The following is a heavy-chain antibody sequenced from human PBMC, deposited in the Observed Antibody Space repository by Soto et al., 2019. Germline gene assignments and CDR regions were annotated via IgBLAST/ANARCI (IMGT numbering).Heavy chain of an antibody. V-gene: IGHV3-23*01. D-gene: IGHD3-9*01. Sequence: EVQLLESGGGFVQPGGSLRLSCAASGFTFSSYAMSWVRRAPGKGLEWVSTVSTTGGHTYYADSVKGRFTISRDNSKNRLYLQMYRLRAADTAIYYCAKDPEGWLSTPHYYHCWGQRNLVTVSS. CDR2: VSTTGGHT. CDR1: GFTFSSYA. J-gene: IGHJ4*02. CDR3: AKDPEGWLSTPHYYHC.